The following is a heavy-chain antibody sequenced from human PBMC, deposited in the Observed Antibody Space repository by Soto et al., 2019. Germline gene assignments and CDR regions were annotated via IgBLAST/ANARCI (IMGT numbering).Heavy chain of an antibody. D-gene: IGHD3-3*01. CDR1: GYTFTSYD. CDR3: ARGGPLYDFWSGFSLASYYYYYMDV. CDR2: MNPNSGNT. J-gene: IGHJ6*03. Sequence: GASVKVSCKASGYTFTSYDINWVRQATGQGLEWMGWMNPNSGNTGYAQKFQGRVTMTRNTSISTAYMELSSLRSEDTAVYYCARGGPLYDFWSGFSLASYYYYYMDVWGKGTTVTVSS. V-gene: IGHV1-8*01.